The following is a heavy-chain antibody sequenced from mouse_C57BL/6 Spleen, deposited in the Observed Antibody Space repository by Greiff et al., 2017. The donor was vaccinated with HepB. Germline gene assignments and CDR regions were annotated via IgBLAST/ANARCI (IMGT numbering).Heavy chain of an antibody. J-gene: IGHJ1*03. CDR1: GFSLSTFGMG. CDR2: IWWDDDK. CDR3: ARVYGSSHYWYFDV. D-gene: IGHD1-1*01. V-gene: IGHV8-8*01. Sequence: QVTLKECGPGILQPSQPLSLTCSFSGFSLSTFGMGVGWIRQPSGKGLEWLAHIWWDDDKYYNPALKSRLTISKDTSKNQVFLKIANVDTADTATYYCARVYGSSHYWYFDVWGTGTTVTVSS.